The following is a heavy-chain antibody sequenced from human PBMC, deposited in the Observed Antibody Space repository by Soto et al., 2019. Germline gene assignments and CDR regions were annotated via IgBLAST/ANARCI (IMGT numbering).Heavy chain of an antibody. CDR3: ARVVPVADTPAANSYFDY. CDR2: ISGRDGST. CDR1: GFTFSSYA. D-gene: IGHD2-15*01. J-gene: IGHJ4*02. Sequence: EVQLLESGGGLVQPGGSLRLSCSASGFTFSSYAMSWVRQAPGKGLEWVSAISGRDGSTYYADSVKGRFTISGDISKTTLYLQMTSLTAGYTAVYYCARVVPVADTPAANSYFDYWGQGTLVPVSS. V-gene: IGHV3-23*01.